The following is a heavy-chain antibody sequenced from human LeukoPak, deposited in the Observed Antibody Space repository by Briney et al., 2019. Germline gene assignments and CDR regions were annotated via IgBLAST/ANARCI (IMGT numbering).Heavy chain of an antibody. D-gene: IGHD3-22*01. CDR2: ITWDGRST. CDR3: AKDHYYDATGYPDY. J-gene: IGHJ4*02. CDR1: GFTFDDYT. V-gene: IGHV3-43*01. Sequence: PGGSLRLSCAASGFTFDDYTMHWVRQAPGKGLEWVSLITWDGRSTYYTDSVKGRFTISRDNSKNSLYLQMDSLRTEDTALYYCAKDHYYDATGYPDYWGQGALVTVSS.